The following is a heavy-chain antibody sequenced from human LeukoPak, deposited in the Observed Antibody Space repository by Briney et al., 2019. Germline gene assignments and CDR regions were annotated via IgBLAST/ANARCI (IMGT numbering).Heavy chain of an antibody. CDR2: LSGSGAGT. V-gene: IGHV3-23*01. Sequence: GGSLRLSCAASGFTFSDYALGWVRQAPGRGLEWVATLSGSGAGTYYSDSVQGRFTISRDSSKRTLFLQMNSLRAEDTAFYYCAKAELGVDTFFDYWGQGTLVTVSS. CDR3: AKAELGVDTFFDY. D-gene: IGHD3-3*01. CDR1: GFTFSDYA. J-gene: IGHJ4*02.